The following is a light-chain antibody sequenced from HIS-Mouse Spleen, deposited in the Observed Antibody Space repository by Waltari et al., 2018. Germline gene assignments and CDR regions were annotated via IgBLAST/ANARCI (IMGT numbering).Light chain of an antibody. CDR1: QGISSY. Sequence: IQLTQSPSFLSASVGDRVTITCRASQGISSYLTWYQQKPGKAPKLLIYAASTLQSGVPSRFSGSGSGTEFTLTISSLQPEDFATYYCQQRNSYPPTFGQGTKVEIK. V-gene: IGKV1-9*01. J-gene: IGKJ1*01. CDR2: AAS. CDR3: QQRNSYPPT.